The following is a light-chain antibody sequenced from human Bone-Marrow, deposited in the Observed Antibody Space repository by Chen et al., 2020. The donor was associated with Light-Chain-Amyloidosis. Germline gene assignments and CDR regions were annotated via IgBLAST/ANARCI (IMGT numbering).Light chain of an antibody. J-gene: IGLJ3*02. Sequence: SYVLTPPSSVSVAPGQTATIACGATNIGSTSVHWYQQTPGQAPLLVVYNDSDRPSGIPGRLSGSNSGNTATLTISRVEAGDESDYYCQVWDRSSDRPVFGGGTKLTVL. CDR3: QVWDRSSDRPV. CDR1: NIGSTS. V-gene: IGLV3-21*02. CDR2: NDS.